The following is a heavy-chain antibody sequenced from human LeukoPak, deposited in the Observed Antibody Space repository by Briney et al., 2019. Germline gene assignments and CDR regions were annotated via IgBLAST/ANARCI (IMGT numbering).Heavy chain of an antibody. CDR2: IKSDGSST. CDR1: GFTFSSYW. Sequence: PGESLKISCAASGFTFSSYWMHWVRQAPGKGLVWVSRIKSDGSSTSYADSVKGRFTISRDNAKNTLYLQMNSLRAEDTAVYYCARAYGMDVWGQGTTVTVSS. CDR3: ARAYGMDV. J-gene: IGHJ6*02. V-gene: IGHV3-74*01.